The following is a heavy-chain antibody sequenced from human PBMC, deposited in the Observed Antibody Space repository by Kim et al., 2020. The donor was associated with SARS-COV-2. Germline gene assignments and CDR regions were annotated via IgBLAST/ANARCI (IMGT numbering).Heavy chain of an antibody. CDR3: AREAYDILTGYPYGMDV. CDR1: GGSISSYY. D-gene: IGHD3-9*01. J-gene: IGHJ6*02. Sequence: SETLSLTCTVSGGSISSYYWSWIRQPPGKGLEWIGYIYYSGSTNYNPSLKSRVTISVDTSKNQFSLKLSSVTAADTAVYYCAREAYDILTGYPYGMDVWGQGTTVTVSS. CDR2: IYYSGST. V-gene: IGHV4-59*01.